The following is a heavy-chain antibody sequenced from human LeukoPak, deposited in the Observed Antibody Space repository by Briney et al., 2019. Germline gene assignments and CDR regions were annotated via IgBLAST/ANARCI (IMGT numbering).Heavy chain of an antibody. D-gene: IGHD5-18*01. Sequence: SVKVSCRASGGTFSSYAICCVRQAPGRGLDWMGGIIAIFGTANYAHKFRGRVTITADESTSTAYMELSSLRSEDTPVYYCPRIAGYSYGGTTDYWGQGTLVTVSS. CDR1: GGTFSSYA. V-gene: IGHV1-69*01. CDR2: IIAIFGTA. CDR3: PRIAGYSYGGTTDY. J-gene: IGHJ4*02.